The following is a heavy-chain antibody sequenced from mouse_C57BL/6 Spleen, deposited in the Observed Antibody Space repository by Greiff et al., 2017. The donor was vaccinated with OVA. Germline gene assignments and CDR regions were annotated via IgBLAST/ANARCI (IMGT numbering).Heavy chain of an antibody. V-gene: IGHV1-85*01. CDR2: IYPRDGST. CDR1: GYTFTSYD. Sequence: VQRVESGPELVKPGASVKLSCKASGYTFTSYDINWVKQRPGQGLEWIGWIYPRDGSTKYNEKFKGKATLTVDTSSSTAYMELHSLTSEDSAVYFGARNYYGSSPWFAYWGQGTLVTVSA. J-gene: IGHJ3*01. D-gene: IGHD1-1*01. CDR3: ARNYYGSSPWFAY.